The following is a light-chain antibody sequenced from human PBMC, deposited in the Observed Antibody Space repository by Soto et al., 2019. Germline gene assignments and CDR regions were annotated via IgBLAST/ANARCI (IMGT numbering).Light chain of an antibody. J-gene: IGKJ2*01. CDR2: AAS. Sequence: DIQMTQSPSSLSASVGDRVSITCRASQSISNYLNWYQQKPGKAPKVLIYAASSLQSGVPSRFSGSGSGTDFTLTISSLQPEDFATYYCQQYNSYSYTFGQGTKLEIK. CDR1: QSISNY. CDR3: QQYNSYSYT. V-gene: IGKV1-39*01.